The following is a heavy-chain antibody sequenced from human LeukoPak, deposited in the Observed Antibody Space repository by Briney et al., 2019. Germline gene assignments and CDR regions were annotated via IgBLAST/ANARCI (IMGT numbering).Heavy chain of an antibody. CDR1: GFTFGTYG. J-gene: IGHJ4*02. CDR2: IRFDGSDK. V-gene: IGHV3-30*02. D-gene: IGHD4-23*01. CDR3: AKATPVTSFDY. Sequence: GGSLRLARAPYGFTFGTYGMHWVRQPPGKGLDWVAFIRFDGSDKYYADSVKGRFTISRDNSKNTVYLQMNSLRAEDTAMYYCAKATPVTSFDYWGQGTLVTVSS.